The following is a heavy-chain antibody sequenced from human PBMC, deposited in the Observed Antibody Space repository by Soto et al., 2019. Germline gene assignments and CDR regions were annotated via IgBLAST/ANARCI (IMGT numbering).Heavy chain of an antibody. Sequence: ASVKVSCKASGYTLTGYYMHWVRQAPGQVLEWMGWINPNSGGTNYAQKFQGRVTMTRDTSISTAYMELSRLRSDDTAVYYCARDPKEASIVGATTFNDYWGQGTLVTVSS. CDR1: GYTLTGYY. CDR2: INPNSGGT. D-gene: IGHD1-26*01. CDR3: ARDPKEASIVGATTFNDY. J-gene: IGHJ4*02. V-gene: IGHV1-2*02.